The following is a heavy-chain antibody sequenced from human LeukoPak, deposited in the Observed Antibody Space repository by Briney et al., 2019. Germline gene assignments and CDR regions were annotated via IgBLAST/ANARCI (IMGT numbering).Heavy chain of an antibody. CDR3: AKSTCFTMVRGATDF. V-gene: IGHV3-23*01. Sequence: GGSLRLSCAASGFTFSTYALSWVRQAPGKGLEGVSGISGSGGSTYYADSVKGRFTISRDNSKNTLYLQMNSLRAEDTAVYYCAKSTCFTMVRGATDFWGQGTLVTVSS. CDR1: GFTFSTYA. D-gene: IGHD3-10*01. J-gene: IGHJ4*02. CDR2: ISGSGGST.